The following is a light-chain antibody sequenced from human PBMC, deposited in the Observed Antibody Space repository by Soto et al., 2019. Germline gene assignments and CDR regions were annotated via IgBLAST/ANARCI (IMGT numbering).Light chain of an antibody. CDR2: DVS. CDR1: SSDVGGYNY. V-gene: IGLV2-14*01. CDR3: SSYTSSSTLYV. Sequence: QSALTHPASVSGAPGQSITISCAGTSSDVGGYNYVSWYQQHPGKSPKLMIYDVSNRPSGVSNRFSGSKSGNTASLTISGLQAEDEADYYCSSYTSSSTLYVLGTGTKVTVL. J-gene: IGLJ1*01.